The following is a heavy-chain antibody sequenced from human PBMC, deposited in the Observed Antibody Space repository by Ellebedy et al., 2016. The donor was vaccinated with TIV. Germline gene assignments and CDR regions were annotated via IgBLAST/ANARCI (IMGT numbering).Heavy chain of an antibody. CDR2: ISYDGSNK. CDR3: ARTLRDTHYYYGMDV. J-gene: IGHJ6*02. Sequence: GESLKISCAASGFTFSSYGMHWVRQAPGKGLEWVAVISYDGSNKYYADSVKGRFTISRDNSKNTLYLQMNSLRAEDTAVYYCARTLRDTHYYYGMDVWGQGTTVTVSS. V-gene: IGHV3-30*03. D-gene: IGHD5-18*01. CDR1: GFTFSSYG.